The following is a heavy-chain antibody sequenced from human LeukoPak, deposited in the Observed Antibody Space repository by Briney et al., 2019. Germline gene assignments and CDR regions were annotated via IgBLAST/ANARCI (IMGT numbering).Heavy chain of an antibody. CDR2: IVSKIDGGTT. J-gene: IGHJ6*02. CDR1: GFMFSSNW. CDR3: TTDEDWNYARKDV. Sequence: GGSLRLSCAASGFMFSSNWMSWVRLAPGKGLEWVGQIVSKIDGGTTDYAAPVKGRFTISRDDSESMLYLQMNSLKIEDTAVYYCTTDEDWNYARKDVWGQGATVIVSS. D-gene: IGHD1-7*01. V-gene: IGHV3-15*04.